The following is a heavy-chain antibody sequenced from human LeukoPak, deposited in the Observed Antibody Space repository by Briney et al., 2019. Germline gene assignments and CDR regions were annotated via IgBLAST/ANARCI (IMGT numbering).Heavy chain of an antibody. CDR2: ISWSSASK. V-gene: IGHV3-9*01. CDR3: AKGLTSYYMDV. D-gene: IGHD2-21*01. Sequence: QTGRSLRLSCAASGFTFDDYAMHWVRQAPGKGLEWVSGISWSSASKDYADSVKGRFTISRDNAKNSLYLQMNSLRAEDTAVYYCAKGLTSYYMDVWGKGTTVTVSS. J-gene: IGHJ6*03. CDR1: GFTFDDYA.